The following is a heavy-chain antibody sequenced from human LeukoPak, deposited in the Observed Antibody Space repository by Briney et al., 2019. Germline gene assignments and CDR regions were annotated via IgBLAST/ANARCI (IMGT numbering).Heavy chain of an antibody. CDR2: IYYSGST. J-gene: IGHJ4*02. V-gene: IGHV4-59*01. Sequence: SETLSLTCTVSGGSISSYYWSWIRQPPGKGLEWIGYIYYSGSTNYNPSLKSRVTISVDTSKNQFSLKLSSVTAADTAVYYCARVRHSREGSSTVDYWGQGTLVTVSS. CDR1: GGSISSYY. CDR3: ARVRHSREGSSTVDY. D-gene: IGHD6-6*01.